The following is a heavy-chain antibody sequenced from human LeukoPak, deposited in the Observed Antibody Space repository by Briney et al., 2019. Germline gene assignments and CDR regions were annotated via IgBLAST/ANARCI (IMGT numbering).Heavy chain of an antibody. V-gene: IGHV1-2*02. J-gene: IGHJ6*03. CDR2: INPNSGGT. CDR1: GYTFTGHY. Sequence: ASFAYSSQPSGYTFTGHYMPWVRKATGHGREWIGWINPNSGGTNYAQKFQGRVTISADRSISTAYLQWSSLKASDTAMYYCARGFYGGYYYYYYMDVWGKGTTVTVSS. D-gene: IGHD4/OR15-4a*01. CDR3: ARGFYGGYYYYYYMDV.